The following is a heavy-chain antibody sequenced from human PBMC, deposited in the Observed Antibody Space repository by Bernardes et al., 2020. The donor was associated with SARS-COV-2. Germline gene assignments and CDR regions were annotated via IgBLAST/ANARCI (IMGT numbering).Heavy chain of an antibody. J-gene: IGHJ6*02. D-gene: IGHD4-17*01. V-gene: IGHV3-74*01. CDR1: GFTFSSYW. CDR3: ATGGDGASAPGMDV. Sequence: GGSLRLSCAASGFTFSSYWIHWVRQVPGKGLVWVSRISPDGSSTDYADSVKGRFTISRNNAKNTLYLQMNSLRVDETAVYYCATGGDGASAPGMDVWGQGTMVTVSS. CDR2: ISPDGSST.